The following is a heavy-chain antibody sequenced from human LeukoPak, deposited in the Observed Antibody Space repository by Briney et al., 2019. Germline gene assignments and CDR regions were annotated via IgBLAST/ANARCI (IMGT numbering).Heavy chain of an antibody. CDR3: ARDDSARGVVVVPAALKWAFDI. CDR2: IYTSGST. J-gene: IGHJ3*02. Sequence: SETLSLTCTVSGGSISSYYWSWIRQPAGKGLEWIGRIYTSGSTNYNPSLKSRVTMSVDTSKNQFSLKLSSVTAADTAVHYCARDDSARGVVVVPAALKWAFDIWGQGTMVTVSS. CDR1: GGSISSYY. D-gene: IGHD2-2*01. V-gene: IGHV4-4*07.